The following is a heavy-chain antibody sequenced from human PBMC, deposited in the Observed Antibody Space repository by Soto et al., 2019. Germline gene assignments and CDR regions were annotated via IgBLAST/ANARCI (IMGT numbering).Heavy chain of an antibody. CDR2: IYYSGST. CDR3: ARIKPQITGTYLYYYYYYMDV. V-gene: IGHV4-59*01. D-gene: IGHD1-7*01. CDR1: GGSISSYY. Sequence: SETLSLTCTVSGGSISSYYWSWIRQPPGKGLEWIGYIYYSGSTNYNPSLKSRVNKSVDTSKNQLSMKLSSVTAADTAVYYCARIKPQITGTYLYYYYYYMDVWGKGTTVTVSS. J-gene: IGHJ6*03.